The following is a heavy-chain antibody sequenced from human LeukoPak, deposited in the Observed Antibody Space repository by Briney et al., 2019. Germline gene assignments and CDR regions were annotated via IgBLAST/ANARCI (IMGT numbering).Heavy chain of an antibody. D-gene: IGHD3-16*01. CDR3: ARTLMSFDI. V-gene: IGHV4-59*01. Sequence: SETLSLTCTVSGGSISSYYWSWIRQPPGKGLEWVGYIYYSGSTNYNPSLKSRVTISVDTSNNQFSLKLSSVTAADTAVYYCARTLMSFDIWGQGTMVTASS. CDR2: IYYSGST. CDR1: GGSISSYY. J-gene: IGHJ3*02.